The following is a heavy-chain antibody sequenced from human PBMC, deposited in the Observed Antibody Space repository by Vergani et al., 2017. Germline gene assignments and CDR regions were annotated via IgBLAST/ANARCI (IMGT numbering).Heavy chain of an antibody. CDR1: GFTFSNSA. D-gene: IGHD5-24*01. CDR3: AKDRGGYTPAYDY. Sequence: EVHLEESGGGLVQPGGSLRLSCAASGFTFSNSAVSWVRQAPGRGLAWVSSISGSGGSTYYADSVKGRFTISRDNSKNTLYLQMNSLRAEDTAVYYCAKDRGGYTPAYDYWGQGTLVTVSS. CDR2: ISGSGGST. J-gene: IGHJ4*02. V-gene: IGHV3-23*04.